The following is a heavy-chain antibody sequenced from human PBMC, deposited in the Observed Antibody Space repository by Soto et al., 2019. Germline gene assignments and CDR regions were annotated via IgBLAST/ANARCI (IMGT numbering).Heavy chain of an antibody. CDR2: IGSSGTTI. CDR1: GFTFNDYY. J-gene: IGHJ4*02. D-gene: IGHD5-12*01. V-gene: IGHV3-11*01. CDR3: ARALFFYTGYPGY. Sequence: GGSLRLSCAASGFTFNDYYMSWIRQAPGKGLEWVSYIGSSGTTIYYADSVKGRFTISRDNAKNSLYLQMNSLRAEDTAVYFCARALFFYTGYPGYWGQGTLVTVSS.